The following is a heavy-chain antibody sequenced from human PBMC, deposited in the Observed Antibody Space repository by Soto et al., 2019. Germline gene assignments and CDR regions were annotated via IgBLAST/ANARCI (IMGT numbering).Heavy chain of an antibody. CDR2: ISWNSGTI. CDR1: GFTFEDYA. CDR3: ARDPPGTGVDY. J-gene: IGHJ4*02. Sequence: EVQLVESGGGLVQPGRSLRLSCAASGFTFEDYAMHWVRQVPGKGLEWVSGISWNSGTIGYADSVKGRFTISRDNAKNSLYVEMIGLRAEDTAVYYCARDPPGTGVDYWGQGTLVTVSS. V-gene: IGHV3-9*01. D-gene: IGHD1-1*01.